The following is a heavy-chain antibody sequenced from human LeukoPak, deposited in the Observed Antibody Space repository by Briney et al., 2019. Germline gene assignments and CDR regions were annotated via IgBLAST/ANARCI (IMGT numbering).Heavy chain of an antibody. CDR1: GFTFSSYG. V-gene: IGHV3-33*01. D-gene: IGHD5-18*01. Sequence: GRSLRLSCAASGFTFSSYGMHWVRPAPGKGLEWVAVIWYDGSNKYYADSVKGRFTISRDKSKNTLYLQMNSLRAEDTAVYYCARGSFGGYSYGYFDYWGQGTLVTVSS. J-gene: IGHJ4*02. CDR3: ARGSFGGYSYGYFDY. CDR2: IWYDGSNK.